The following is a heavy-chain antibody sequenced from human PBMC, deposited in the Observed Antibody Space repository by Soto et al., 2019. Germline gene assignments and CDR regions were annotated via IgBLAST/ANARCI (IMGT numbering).Heavy chain of an antibody. CDR3: AKRDSSGWSYYYYYGMDV. J-gene: IGHJ6*02. D-gene: IGHD6-19*01. CDR2: ISYDGSNK. V-gene: IGHV3-30*18. Sequence: GGSLRLSCASSVFTFSSYGMHCVRHSPGKWLEWVAVISYDGSNKYYADSVKGRFTISRDNSKNTLYLQMNSLRAEDTAVYYCAKRDSSGWSYYYYYGMDVWGQGTTVTVSS. CDR1: VFTFSSYG.